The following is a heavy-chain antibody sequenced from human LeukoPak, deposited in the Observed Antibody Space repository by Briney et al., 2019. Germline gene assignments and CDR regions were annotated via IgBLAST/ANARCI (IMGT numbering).Heavy chain of an antibody. V-gene: IGHV3-48*04. J-gene: IGHJ6*04. D-gene: IGHD2/OR15-2a*01. Sequence: PGGSLRLSCAASGFSFSDYDMNWVRQAPGEGLEWVSYIGPSGSTIFYADSVKGRFTVSRDNAKKSLYLQMDSLRADDTAVYYCARDISAAGHYYHYYTMDVWGKGTTVTVSS. CDR3: ARDISAAGHYYHYYTMDV. CDR2: IGPSGSTI. CDR1: GFSFSDYD.